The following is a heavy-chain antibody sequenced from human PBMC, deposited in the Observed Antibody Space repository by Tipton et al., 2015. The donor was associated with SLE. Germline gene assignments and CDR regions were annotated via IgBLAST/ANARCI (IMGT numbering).Heavy chain of an antibody. D-gene: IGHD3-10*01. Sequence: GLVKPSETLSLTCTVSGGSISSSNYYWGWFRQPPGKGLEWIGSIFYSGSTYYSPSLKSRVTISVDTSKNQSPLKLTSVTAADTAGYYCARRLGGGFSHGYFDLWGRGTLVTVSS. CDR1: GGSISSSNYY. J-gene: IGHJ2*01. V-gene: IGHV4-39*06. CDR2: IFYSGST. CDR3: ARRLGGGFSHGYFDL.